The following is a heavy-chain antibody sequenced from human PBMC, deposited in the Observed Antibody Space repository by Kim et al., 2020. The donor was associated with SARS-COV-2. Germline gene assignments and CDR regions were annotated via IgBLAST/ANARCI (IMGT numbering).Heavy chain of an antibody. CDR3: ARDSTTASRFDS. Sequence: TWYTASVRGRFTVSRDNSKNTLALQMNSLRAEETATYYCARDSTTASRFDSWGQGTLVTVSS. D-gene: IGHD5-18*01. CDR2: T. V-gene: IGHV3-23*01. J-gene: IGHJ4*02.